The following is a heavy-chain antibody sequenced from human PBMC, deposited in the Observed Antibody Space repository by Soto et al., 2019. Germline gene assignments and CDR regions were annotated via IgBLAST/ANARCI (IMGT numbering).Heavy chain of an antibody. J-gene: IGHJ4*02. Sequence: GASVKVSCKASGYTFTSYGISWVRQAPGQGLEWMGWISAYNGNTNYAQKLQGRVTMTTDTSKSTAYMEQRSLRSDDTDVYYCERAGEYSSSSADCWGQGTLVTVSS. V-gene: IGHV1-18*01. D-gene: IGHD6-6*01. CDR1: GYTFTSYG. CDR2: ISAYNGNT. CDR3: ERAGEYSSSSADC.